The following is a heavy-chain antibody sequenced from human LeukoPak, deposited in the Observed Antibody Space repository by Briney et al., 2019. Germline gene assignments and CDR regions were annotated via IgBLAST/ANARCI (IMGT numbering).Heavy chain of an antibody. J-gene: IGHJ4*02. D-gene: IGHD5-18*01. CDR2: IYYGGTT. CDR3: ARDSLDKYGYLLLDY. V-gene: IGHV4-39*07. CDR1: GGSISSSSYY. Sequence: PSETLSLTCTVSGGSISSSSYYWGWIRQPPGKGLEWIGSIYYGGTTYHNLSLKSRVTISVDTSKNQLSLKLTSVTAADTAVYFCARDSLDKYGYLLLDYWGQGTLVTVSS.